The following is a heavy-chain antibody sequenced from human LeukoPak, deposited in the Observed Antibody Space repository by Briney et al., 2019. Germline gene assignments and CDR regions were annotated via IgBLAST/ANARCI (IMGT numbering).Heavy chain of an antibody. CDR1: GGSISNYY. Sequence: SETLSLTCTVSGGSISNYYWSWIRQPAGKGLEWIGRISASGNTNYNPSLKSRVTMSVDTSMNLFSLELSSVTAADTAVYYCARGLGYWGQGTLVTVSS. V-gene: IGHV4-4*07. CDR2: ISASGNT. CDR3: ARGLGY. D-gene: IGHD3-16*01. J-gene: IGHJ4*02.